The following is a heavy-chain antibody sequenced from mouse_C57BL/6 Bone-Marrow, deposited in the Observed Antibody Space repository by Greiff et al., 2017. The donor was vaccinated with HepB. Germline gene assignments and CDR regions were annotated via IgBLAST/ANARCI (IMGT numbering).Heavy chain of an antibody. CDR1: GYTFTDYN. V-gene: IGHV1-18*01. CDR3: ARSYSNYLAWFAY. Sequence: QLQQSGPELVKPGASVKIPCKASGYTFTDYNMDWVKQSHGKSLAWIGDINPNNGGTIYNQKFKGKATLTVDKSSSTAYMELRSLTSEDTAVYYCARSYSNYLAWFAYWGQGTLVTVSA. J-gene: IGHJ3*01. D-gene: IGHD2-5*01. CDR2: INPNNGGT.